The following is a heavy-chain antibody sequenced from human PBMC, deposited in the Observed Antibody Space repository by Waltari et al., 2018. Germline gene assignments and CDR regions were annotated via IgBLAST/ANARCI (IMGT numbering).Heavy chain of an antibody. Sequence: EVQVVESGGDLVQPGGSLRLSCVASGFSFTSYWMSWVRQAPGKGLEWVSVFYSGGRTYYADSVKGRVTIARDNSKNTLYLQMNSLRAEDTAVYYCARGREGSSARLDYYGMDVWGQGTTVTVSS. V-gene: IGHV3-66*01. CDR1: GFSFTSYW. CDR2: FYSGGRT. CDR3: ARGREGSSARLDYYGMDV. J-gene: IGHJ6*02. D-gene: IGHD6-6*01.